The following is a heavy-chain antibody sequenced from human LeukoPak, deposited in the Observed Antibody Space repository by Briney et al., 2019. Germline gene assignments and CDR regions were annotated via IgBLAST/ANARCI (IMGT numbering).Heavy chain of an antibody. D-gene: IGHD6-6*01. CDR1: GYTFTGYY. CDR2: INPNSGGT. CDR3: ARVRGIAARLLDY. J-gene: IGHJ4*02. Sequence: ASVKVSCKASGYTFTGYYMHWVRQAPGQGLEWMGWINPNSGGTNYAQKFQGRVTMTRDTSISTAYMELSRLRSDDTAVYYCARVRGIAARLLDYWGQETLVTVSS. V-gene: IGHV1-2*02.